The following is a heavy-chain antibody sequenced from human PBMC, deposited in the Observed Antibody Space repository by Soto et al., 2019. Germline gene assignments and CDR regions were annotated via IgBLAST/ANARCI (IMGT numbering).Heavy chain of an antibody. CDR2: IIPIFGTA. CDR1: GGTFSSYA. D-gene: IGHD3-3*01. V-gene: IGHV1-69*01. Sequence: QVQLVQSGAEVKKPGSSVKVSCKASGGTFSSYAISWVRQAPGQGLEWMGGIIPIFGTANYAQKFQGRVTITADESTSTAYMELSSSRSEDTAVYYCARQEITIFGVVITYTDAFDIWGQGTMVTVSS. J-gene: IGHJ3*02. CDR3: ARQEITIFGVVITYTDAFDI.